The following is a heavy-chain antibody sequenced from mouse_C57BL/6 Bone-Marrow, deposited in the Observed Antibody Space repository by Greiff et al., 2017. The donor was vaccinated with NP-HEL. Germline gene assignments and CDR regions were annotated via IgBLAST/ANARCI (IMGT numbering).Heavy chain of an antibody. D-gene: IGHD2-4*01. Sequence: EVKLQESGAELVRPGASVKLSCTASGFNIKDDYMHWVKQRPEQGLEWIGWIDPENGDTEYASKFQGKATITADTSSNTAYLQLSSLTSEDTAVYYCTPLYDYDGAWFAYWGQGTLVTVSA. CDR1: GFNIKDDY. J-gene: IGHJ3*01. CDR2: IDPENGDT. CDR3: TPLYDYDGAWFAY. V-gene: IGHV14-4*01.